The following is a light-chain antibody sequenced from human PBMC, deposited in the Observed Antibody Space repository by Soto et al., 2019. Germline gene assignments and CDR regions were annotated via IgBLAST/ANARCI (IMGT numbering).Light chain of an antibody. J-gene: IGLJ1*01. CDR2: EVS. Sequence: QSALTQPASVSGSPGQSITRSCTGTSNDVGGYNYVSWYQQQPGKAPKLIIYEVSHRPSGISNRFSGSKSGNTASLTISGLHVEDEADYYCSSHSATSPYVFGTGTKVTVL. CDR3: SSHSATSPYV. V-gene: IGLV2-14*01. CDR1: SNDVGGYNY.